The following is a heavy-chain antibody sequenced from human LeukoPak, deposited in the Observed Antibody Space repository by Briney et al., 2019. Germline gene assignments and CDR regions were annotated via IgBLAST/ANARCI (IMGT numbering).Heavy chain of an antibody. D-gene: IGHD6-13*01. CDR3: ASYSSSWYVDY. J-gene: IGHJ4*02. CDR2: ISYDGSNK. CDR1: GFTFSSYA. V-gene: IGHV3-30-3*01. Sequence: GGSLRLSCAASGFTFSSYAMHWVRQAPGKGLEWVAVISYDGSNKYYADSVKGRFTISRDNSKNTLYLQMNSLRAEDTAVYYCASYSSSWYVDYWGQGTLVTVSS.